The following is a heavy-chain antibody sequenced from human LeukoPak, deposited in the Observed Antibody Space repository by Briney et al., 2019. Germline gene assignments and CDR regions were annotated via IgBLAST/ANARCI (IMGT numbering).Heavy chain of an antibody. CDR2: ISSSSSYI. J-gene: IGHJ3*02. CDR1: GFTFSSYS. D-gene: IGHD3-3*01. V-gene: IGHV3-21*01. CDR3: ARDRGRFLEWSSDAFDI. Sequence: GGSLRLSCAASGFTFSSYSMNWVRQAPGKGLEWVSSISSSSSYIYYADSVKGRFTISRDNAKNSLYLQMNSLRAEDTAVYYCARDRGRFLEWSSDAFDIWGQGTMVTVSS.